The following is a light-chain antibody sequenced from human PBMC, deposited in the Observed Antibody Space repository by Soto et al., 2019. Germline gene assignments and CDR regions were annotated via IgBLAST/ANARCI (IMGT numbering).Light chain of an antibody. Sequence: AIRMTQSPSSLSASTGDRFTITFLSSQGIISYLAWYQQKPGKAPKLLIYAASTLQSGVPSRFSGSGSGTDFTLTISCLQSEDFATYYCQQYYSYLPITFGQGTRLEI. CDR1: QGIISY. CDR3: QQYYSYLPIT. V-gene: IGKV1-8*01. J-gene: IGKJ5*01. CDR2: AAS.